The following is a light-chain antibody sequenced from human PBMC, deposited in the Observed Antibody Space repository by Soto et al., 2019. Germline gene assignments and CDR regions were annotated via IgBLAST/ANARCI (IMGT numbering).Light chain of an antibody. CDR2: KAS. CDR1: QNIGTL. Sequence: DIQMTQSPSTLSASVGDRVTITCRANQNIGTLLAWYQQKPGKAPMFLIYKASNLESGVPSRFSGSGSGTEFTLTISSLQPDDFATYYCQQYDNYPLTFGQGTKLEIK. J-gene: IGKJ2*01. V-gene: IGKV1-5*03. CDR3: QQYDNYPLT.